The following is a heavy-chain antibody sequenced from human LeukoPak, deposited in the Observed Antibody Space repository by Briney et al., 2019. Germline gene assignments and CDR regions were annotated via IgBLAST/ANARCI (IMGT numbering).Heavy chain of an antibody. J-gene: IGHJ4*02. CDR2: IYHGGGT. V-gene: IGHV4-38-2*01. CDR1: VYSISSGYS. Sequence: PSGTLSLTCAVSVYSISSGYSWGWIRKPPGKGLEWIGSIYHGGGTYYNPSPKSRVTISLDTSKNQFSLKLSSVTAADTTVYYCARGRAVAGSGGNWGQGTLVTVSS. CDR3: ARGRAVAGSGGN. D-gene: IGHD6-19*01.